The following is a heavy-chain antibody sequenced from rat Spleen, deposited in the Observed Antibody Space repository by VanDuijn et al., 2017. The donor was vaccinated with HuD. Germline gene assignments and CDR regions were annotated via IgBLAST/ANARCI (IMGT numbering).Heavy chain of an antibody. CDR3: AIHPRY. Sequence: QVQLKESGPGLVKPSLTLSLTCTVSGFSLSNYGVFWVRQPPGKGLEWMGVIWSIGGTRYNSALKSRLSISKDTSKSQVFLKMNSRQTEDTATYYCAIHPRYWGQGVMVTVSS. CDR1: GFSLSNYG. J-gene: IGHJ2*01. CDR2: IWSIGGT. D-gene: IGHD3-1*01. V-gene: IGHV2-41*01.